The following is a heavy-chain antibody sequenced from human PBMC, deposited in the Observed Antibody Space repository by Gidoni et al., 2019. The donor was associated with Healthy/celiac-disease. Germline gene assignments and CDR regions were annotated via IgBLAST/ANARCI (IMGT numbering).Heavy chain of an antibody. CDR2: ISSKGGST. Sequence: EVQLVESGGGLVQPGGSLRLSCSASGFTFSSYAMHWVRQAPGKGLEYVSAISSKGGSTYYADSVKGRFTISRDNSKNTLYLQMSSLRAEDTAVYYCVKEQGYGDYWYYFDYWGQGTLVTVSS. V-gene: IGHV3-64D*06. J-gene: IGHJ4*02. CDR3: VKEQGYGDYWYYFDY. CDR1: GFTFSSYA. D-gene: IGHD4-17*01.